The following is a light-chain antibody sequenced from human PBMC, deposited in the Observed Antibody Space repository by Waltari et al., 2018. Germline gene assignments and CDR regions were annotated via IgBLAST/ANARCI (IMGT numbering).Light chain of an antibody. Sequence: DIQLTQSPSFLSASVGDIVTITCRASQGISSYLAWYQQKPGKAPNLLISEASTLQSGVPSRFSGTGSETEFTLTISSLQPEDFATYFCQHLNSYPPTFGPGTIVDIK. J-gene: IGKJ3*01. CDR1: QGISSY. CDR3: QHLNSYPPT. V-gene: IGKV1-9*01. CDR2: EAS.